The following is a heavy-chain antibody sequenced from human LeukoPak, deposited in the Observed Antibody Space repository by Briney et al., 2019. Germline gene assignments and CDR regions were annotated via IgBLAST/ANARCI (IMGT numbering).Heavy chain of an antibody. J-gene: IGHJ4*02. Sequence: GGSLRLSCAASGFTFSSYAMHWVRQATGKALEWVAVISYDGSNKYYADSVKGRFTSSRDNSKNTLYLQMNSLRAEDTAVYYCANSRLLQLLTLDYWGQGTLVTVSS. V-gene: IGHV3-30-3*01. CDR2: ISYDGSNK. CDR1: GFTFSSYA. D-gene: IGHD5-24*01. CDR3: ANSRLLQLLTLDY.